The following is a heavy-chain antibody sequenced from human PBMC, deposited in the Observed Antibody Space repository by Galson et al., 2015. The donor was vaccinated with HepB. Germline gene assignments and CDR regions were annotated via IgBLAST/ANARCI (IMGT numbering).Heavy chain of an antibody. D-gene: IGHD2-2*01. J-gene: IGHJ4*02. CDR1: FTFSNAW. CDR3: TTDYLGYCSSTSCYSAEFDY. V-gene: IGHV3-15*07. CDR2: IKSKTDGGTT. Sequence: FTFSNAWMNWVRQAPGKGLEWVGRIKSKTDGGTTDYATPVKGRFTISRDDSKNTLYLQMNSLKTEDTAVYYCTTDYLGYCSSTSCYSAEFDYWGQGTLVTVSS.